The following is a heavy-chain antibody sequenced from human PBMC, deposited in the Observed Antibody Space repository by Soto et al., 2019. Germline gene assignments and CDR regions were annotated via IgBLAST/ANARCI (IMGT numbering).Heavy chain of an antibody. J-gene: IGHJ4*02. CDR3: ARHRGPAPVY. Sequence: SETLSLTCTVSGGSFSGYYWTWIRQPPGRGLEWVGSLFYGGTTDYNPSLKSRLTMSLDTSKNHFSLKLRSVTAADTAVYYCARHRGPAPVYWGQGTLVTVSS. CDR1: GGSFSGYY. D-gene: IGHD3-10*01. CDR2: LFYGGTT. V-gene: IGHV4-39*01.